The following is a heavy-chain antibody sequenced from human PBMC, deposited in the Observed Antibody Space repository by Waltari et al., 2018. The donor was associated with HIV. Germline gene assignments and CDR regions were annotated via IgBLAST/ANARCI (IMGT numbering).Heavy chain of an antibody. D-gene: IGHD5-18*01. J-gene: IGHJ4*02. V-gene: IGHV4-59*01. Sequence: QVQLQESGPGLVKPSETLSLTCTVSGGPISSYHWSWNRPPPGKGLEWIGYIYYSGSTNYNPSLKSRVTISVDTSKNQFSLKLSSVTAADTAVYYCARGQRAAMASAPRWFDYWGQGTLVTVSS. CDR2: IYYSGST. CDR1: GGPISSYH. CDR3: ARGQRAAMASAPRWFDY.